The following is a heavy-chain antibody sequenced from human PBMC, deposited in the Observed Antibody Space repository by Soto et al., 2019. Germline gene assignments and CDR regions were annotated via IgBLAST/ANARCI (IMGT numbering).Heavy chain of an antibody. CDR3: SRGGARARFAYDI. J-gene: IGHJ3*02. D-gene: IGHD2-15*01. V-gene: IGHV3-13*01. CDR2: IGTAGDT. Sequence: GGSLRLSCAASGFTFSTFDIHWVRQAPGKGLEWVSVIGTAGDTYYAASVKGRFTISRDDAKDSFYLQMNSLRAEDTAVYYCSRGGARARFAYDIWGRGAMVTVSS. CDR1: GFTFSTFD.